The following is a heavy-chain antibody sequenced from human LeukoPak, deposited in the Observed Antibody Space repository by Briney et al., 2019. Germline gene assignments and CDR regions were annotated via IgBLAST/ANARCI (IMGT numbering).Heavy chain of an antibody. CDR3: ARDFLLFGVVVPNDF. D-gene: IGHD3-3*01. V-gene: IGHV3-7*01. CDR2: INQEGSEQ. J-gene: IGHJ4*02. Sequence: GGSLRLSCAASGFTFNTFWMSWVRQAPGKGLEWVANINQEGSEQYYVGSVKGRFTISRDNAKNTLSLQMHSLRVEDTAIYYCARDFLLFGVVVPNDFWGQGTMVAVSS. CDR1: GFTFNTFW.